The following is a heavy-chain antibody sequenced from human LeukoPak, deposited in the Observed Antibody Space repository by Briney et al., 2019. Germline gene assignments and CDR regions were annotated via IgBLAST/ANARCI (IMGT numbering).Heavy chain of an antibody. CDR3: ARVAGWHWFDP. CDR2: IYRDGSTT. D-gene: IGHD6-19*01. J-gene: IGHJ5*02. CDR1: GFGLSRYW. Sequence: GGSLRLSCAASGFGLSRYWMHWVRQAPGTGLKWVSRIYRDGSTTDYADSVKGRFTISRDNSKNTVYLQMNNMRVDDTAVYYCARVAGWHWFDPWGQGTLVTVSS. V-gene: IGHV3-74*01.